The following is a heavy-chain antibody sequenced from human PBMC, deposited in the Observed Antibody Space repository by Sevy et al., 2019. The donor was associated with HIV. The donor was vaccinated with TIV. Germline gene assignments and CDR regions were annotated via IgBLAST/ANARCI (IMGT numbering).Heavy chain of an antibody. CDR1: GFTFSRYW. V-gene: IGHV3-7*01. Sequence: GGSLRLSCAASGFTFSRYWMSWVRQAPGKGLEWMANIKQDGGEKYYVDSVKGRFTISRDNAKNSLYLQMNSLRAEDTAVYYCAAYSDYDSFDYWGQGTLVTVSS. J-gene: IGHJ4*02. CDR2: IKQDGGEK. D-gene: IGHD5-12*01. CDR3: AAYSDYDSFDY.